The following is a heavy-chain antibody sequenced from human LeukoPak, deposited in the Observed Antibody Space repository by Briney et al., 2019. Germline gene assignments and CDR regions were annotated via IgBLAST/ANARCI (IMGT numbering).Heavy chain of an antibody. V-gene: IGHV3-21*01. J-gene: IGHJ4*02. D-gene: IGHD5-18*01. CDR3: ARHLSGITGYTYGRGIDY. CDR1: GFTFSNYS. CDR2: ISSLSNYI. Sequence: GGSLRLSCAASGFTFSNYSMNWVRQAPGKGLEWVSSISSLSNYIYYADSLKGRFTISRDNAKTSLYLQMNSLRAEDTAVYYCARHLSGITGYTYGRGIDYWGQGTLVTVSS.